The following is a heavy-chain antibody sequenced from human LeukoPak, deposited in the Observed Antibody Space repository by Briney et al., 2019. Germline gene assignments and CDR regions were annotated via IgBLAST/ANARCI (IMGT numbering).Heavy chain of an antibody. D-gene: IGHD1-26*01. Sequence: PSETLSLTCAVYGGSFSGYYWSWIRQPPGKGLEWIGEINHSGSTNYNPSLKSRVTISVDTSKNQFSLKLSSVTAADTAVYYCARGGGSYTNLEYFQHWGQGALVTVSS. V-gene: IGHV4-34*01. CDR2: INHSGST. CDR3: ARGGGSYTNLEYFQH. CDR1: GGSFSGYY. J-gene: IGHJ1*01.